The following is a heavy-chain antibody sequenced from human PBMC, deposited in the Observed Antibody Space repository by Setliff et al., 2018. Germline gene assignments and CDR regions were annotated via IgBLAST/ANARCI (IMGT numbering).Heavy chain of an antibody. Sequence: SETLSLTCGVYGGSFSGYYWSWIRQPPGKGLEWLGCVYYSGNTYYSPSLKSRVTMFVDTSKNQFSLMLYSVTAADTAIYYCARYDSSGYSENYYFDYWGQGTLVTVSS. CDR3: ARYDSSGYSENYYFDY. CDR2: VYYSGNT. D-gene: IGHD3-22*01. J-gene: IGHJ4*02. V-gene: IGHV4-34*10. CDR1: GGSFSGYY.